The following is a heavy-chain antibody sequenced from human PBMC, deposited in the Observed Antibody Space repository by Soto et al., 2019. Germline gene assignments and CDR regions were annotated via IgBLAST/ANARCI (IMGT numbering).Heavy chain of an antibody. V-gene: IGHV4-30-2*01. CDR2: IYHSGSS. Sequence: QLQLQESGSGLVKPSQTLSLTCAVSGGSISSGGYSWSWIRQPPGKGLEWIGYIYHSGSSYYNPSLKSRVTISVDRSKNQFSLTLSSVTAADTAVYYCATAPYYYGMDVWGQGTTVTVSS. CDR3: ATAPYYYGMDV. CDR1: GGSISSGGYS. J-gene: IGHJ6*02.